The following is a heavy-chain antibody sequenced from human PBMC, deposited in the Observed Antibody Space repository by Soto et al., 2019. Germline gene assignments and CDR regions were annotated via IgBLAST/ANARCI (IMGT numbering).Heavy chain of an antibody. V-gene: IGHV4-39*01. CDR2: IYYSGST. CDR1: GGSISSSSYY. Sequence: SETLSLTCTVSGGSISSSSYYWGWIRQPPGKGQEWIGSIYYSGSTTFNPSLKSRVTISVDTSKDQFSLKLSSVTAADTALYYCARQIRRYRYFDLWGRGTLVTVSS. J-gene: IGHJ2*01. CDR3: ARQIRRYRYFDL.